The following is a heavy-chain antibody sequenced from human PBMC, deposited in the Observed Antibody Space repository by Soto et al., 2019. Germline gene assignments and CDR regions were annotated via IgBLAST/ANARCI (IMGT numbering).Heavy chain of an antibody. V-gene: IGHV4-59*08. CDR1: GDSISGDF. Sequence: PSETLSLTCSVSGDSISGDFWTWIRQPPGKGLEWIGYIYSTGDTIYSPSLKSRVTISVDTSKNQFSLNLSSVTAADTAVYYCARLDCSTTSCYGGFFQYWGQGTLVTAPQ. CDR3: ARLDCSTTSCYGGFFQY. CDR2: IYSTGDT. D-gene: IGHD2-2*01. J-gene: IGHJ1*01.